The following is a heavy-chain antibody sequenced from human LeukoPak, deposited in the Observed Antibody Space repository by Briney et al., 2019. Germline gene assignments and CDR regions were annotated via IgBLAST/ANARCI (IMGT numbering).Heavy chain of an antibody. CDR3: ARGTIVGAISFDY. V-gene: IGHV4-34*01. J-gene: IGHJ4*02. Sequence: GSLRLSCAASGFTFSSYSMSWIRQPPGKGLEWIGEINHSGSTNYNPSLKSRVTISVDTSKNQFSLKLSSVTAADTAVYYCARGTIVGAISFDYWGQGTLVTVSS. CDR2: INHSGST. CDR1: GFTFSSYS. D-gene: IGHD1-26*01.